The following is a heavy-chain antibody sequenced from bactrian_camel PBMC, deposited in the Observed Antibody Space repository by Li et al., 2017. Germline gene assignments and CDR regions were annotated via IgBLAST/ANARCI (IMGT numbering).Heavy chain of an antibody. Sequence: HVQLVESGGGSVQAGGSLRLSCTASGFSYDSDMGWYRQAPGNECELVATISVDGSTYYTNSVKGRFTISQDNGKNAAHLQLDSLKPEDTAVYYCAADRIDACLGWRDYNSWGQGTQVTVS. CDR1: GFSYDSD. CDR2: ISVDGST. J-gene: IGHJ6*01. D-gene: IGHD1*01. CDR3: AADRIDACLGWRDYNS. V-gene: IGHV3S55*01.